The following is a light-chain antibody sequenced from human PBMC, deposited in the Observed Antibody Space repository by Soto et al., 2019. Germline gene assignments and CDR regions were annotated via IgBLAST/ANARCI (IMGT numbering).Light chain of an antibody. J-gene: IGLJ1*01. Sequence: QSVLTQPRSVSGSPGQSATISCTGTSSDVGGYNFVSWYQQHPGKAPKLIIYDVSTRPSVVPDRFSGSKSGHTASLTISGLQAEDETDYYCCSYAGSYSYVFGTGTKVTVL. CDR2: DVS. CDR3: CSYAGSYSYV. V-gene: IGLV2-11*01. CDR1: SSDVGGYNF.